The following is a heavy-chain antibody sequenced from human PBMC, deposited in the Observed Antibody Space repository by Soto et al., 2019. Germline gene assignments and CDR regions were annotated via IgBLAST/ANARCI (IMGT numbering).Heavy chain of an antibody. CDR1: GYTFTSYG. CDR3: ARDHVGGDGLGRYHYYYGMDV. J-gene: IGHJ6*02. V-gene: IGHV1-18*01. CDR2: ISAYNGNT. Sequence: GASVKVSCKASGYTFTSYGISWVRQAPGQGLEWMGWISAYNGNTNYAQKLQGRVTMTTDTSTSTAYMELRSLRSDDTAVYYCARDHVGGDGLGRYHYYYGMDVWGQGTTVTVSS. D-gene: IGHD1-26*01.